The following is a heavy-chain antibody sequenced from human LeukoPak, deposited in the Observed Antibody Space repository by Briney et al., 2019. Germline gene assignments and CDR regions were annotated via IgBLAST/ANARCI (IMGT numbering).Heavy chain of an antibody. CDR3: ARDWQVYAIRPNWFDP. Sequence: GGSLGLSCAASGFTFDDYGMSWVRQAPGKGLEWVSGINWNGGSTGYADSVKGRFTISRDNAKNSLYLQMNSLRAEDTALYYCARDWQVYAIRPNWFDPWGQGTLVTVSS. J-gene: IGHJ5*02. CDR2: INWNGGST. D-gene: IGHD2-8*01. CDR1: GFTFDDYG. V-gene: IGHV3-20*04.